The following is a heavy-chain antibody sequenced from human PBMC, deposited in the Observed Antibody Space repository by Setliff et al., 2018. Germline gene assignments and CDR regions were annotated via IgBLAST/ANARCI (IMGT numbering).Heavy chain of an antibody. J-gene: IGHJ5*01. CDR1: GGSITSGRYY. V-gene: IGHV4-39*01. CDR3: ARARYCSGGRCYWTWLDS. CDR2: IHYSENT. Sequence: PSETLSLTCTVSGGSITSGRYYWGWIRQPPGQGLEWIASIHYSENTYYNPSLKTRVTTSIDTSKNQFSLKLSSVTAADTAVYYCARARYCSGGRCYWTWLDSWAQGTLVTVSS. D-gene: IGHD2-15*01.